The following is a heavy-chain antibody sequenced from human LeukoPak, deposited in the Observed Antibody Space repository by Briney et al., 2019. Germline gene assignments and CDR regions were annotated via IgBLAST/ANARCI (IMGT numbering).Heavy chain of an antibody. J-gene: IGHJ3*02. CDR2: INHSGST. CDR3: ARDPRGYYGSGSYGAFDI. D-gene: IGHD3-10*01. V-gene: IGHV4-34*01. CDR1: GGSFSGYY. Sequence: PSETLSLTCAVYGGSFSGYYWSWIRQPPGKGLEWTGEINHSGSTNYNPSLKSRVTISVDKSKNQFSLKLSSVTAADTAVYYCARDPRGYYGSGSYGAFDIWGQGTMVTVSS.